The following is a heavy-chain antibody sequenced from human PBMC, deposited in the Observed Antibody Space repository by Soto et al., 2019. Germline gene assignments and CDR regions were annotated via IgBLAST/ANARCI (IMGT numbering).Heavy chain of an antibody. D-gene: IGHD5-18*01. V-gene: IGHV3-48*03. CDR1: GFALSSFD. CDR2: INMDGGST. J-gene: IGHJ2*01. CDR3: ARDPLWGTAMVLWYFDL. Sequence: GGSLRLSCAASGFALSSFDMDWVRQAPGKGLEWVSYINMDGGSTHYAESVKGRFTISRDNARNSLSLQMDSLRVEDTAVYYCARDPLWGTAMVLWYFDLWGRGTLVTVSS.